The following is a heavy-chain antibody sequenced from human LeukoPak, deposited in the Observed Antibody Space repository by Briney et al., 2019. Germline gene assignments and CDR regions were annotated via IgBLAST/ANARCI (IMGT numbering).Heavy chain of an antibody. CDR2: IYHTGTT. J-gene: IGHJ4*02. Sequence: PSETLSLTCTLSRGSIMTTHWWSWVRQPPGKGLEWIGEIYHTGTTNYSPSLKSRLTISVDQSRNQFSLRLTSVTAADTATYYCAAWGVDYGGNFDYSDYWGQGTLVTVSS. D-gene: IGHD4-23*01. CDR1: RGSIMTTHW. V-gene: IGHV4-4*02. CDR3: AAWGVDYGGNFDYSDY.